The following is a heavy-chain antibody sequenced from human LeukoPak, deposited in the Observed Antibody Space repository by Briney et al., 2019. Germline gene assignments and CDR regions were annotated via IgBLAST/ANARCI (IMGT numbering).Heavy chain of an antibody. CDR1: GGPFSGYY. CDR3: ARASVRYFDY. Sequence: PSETLSLTCAVYGGPFSGYYWSWIRQPPGKGLEWIGEINHSGSTNYNPSLKSRVTISVDTSKNQFSLKLSSVTAADTAVYYCARASVRYFDYWGQGTLVTVSS. D-gene: IGHD3-10*02. CDR2: INHSGST. V-gene: IGHV4-34*01. J-gene: IGHJ4*02.